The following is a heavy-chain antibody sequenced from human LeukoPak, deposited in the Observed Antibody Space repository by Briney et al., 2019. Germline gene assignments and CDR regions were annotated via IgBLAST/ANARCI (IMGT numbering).Heavy chain of an antibody. CDR1: GFIVSNNY. D-gene: IGHD4-17*01. Sequence: GGSLRLSCAASGFIVSNNYMSWVRQAPGKGLEGVSVIYSGGSTKYADSVKGRFTISRDNSKNTVYLQMNSLRAEDTAVYYCARSTVTTPFDPWRQGTLVTVSS. CDR2: IYSGGST. CDR3: ARSTVTTPFDP. J-gene: IGHJ5*02. V-gene: IGHV3-53*01.